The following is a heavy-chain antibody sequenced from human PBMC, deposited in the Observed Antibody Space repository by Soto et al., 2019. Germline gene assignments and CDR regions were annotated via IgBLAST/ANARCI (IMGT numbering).Heavy chain of an antibody. CDR1: GYTFNSYD. CDR3: ARLNHYDSSGYYRYYYYYYGMDV. CDR2: MNPNSGST. V-gene: IGHV1-8*01. J-gene: IGHJ6*02. D-gene: IGHD3-22*01. Sequence: ASVKVSCKASGYTFNSYDINWVRQATGQGPEWMGWMNPNSGSTGYAQKFQGRVIMTRNTSISTAYMELSSLRSEDTAVYYCARLNHYDSSGYYRYYYYYYGMDVWGQGTTVTVSS.